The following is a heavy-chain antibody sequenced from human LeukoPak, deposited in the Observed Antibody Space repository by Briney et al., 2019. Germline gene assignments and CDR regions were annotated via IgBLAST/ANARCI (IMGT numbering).Heavy chain of an antibody. V-gene: IGHV4-39*01. CDR2: IYYSGDT. CDR1: GGSISSSSYY. D-gene: IGHD1-14*01. J-gene: IGHJ4*02. Sequence: SETLSLTCTVSGGSISSSSYYWAWIRQPPGKGLEWIGNIYYSGDTYYNPSLKSRVTVSVDTSKNQFSLKLSSVTAADAAVYYCATGAGDFDHWGQGILVTVSS. CDR3: ATGAGDFDH.